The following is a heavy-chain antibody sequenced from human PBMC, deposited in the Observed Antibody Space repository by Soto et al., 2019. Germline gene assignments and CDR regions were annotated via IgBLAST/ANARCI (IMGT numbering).Heavy chain of an antibody. D-gene: IGHD2-2*01. CDR1: GFSFSTCA. CDR3: ARDVSSTRFY. J-gene: IGHJ4*02. CDR2: ITGSSSYI. V-gene: IGHV3-21*01. Sequence: GGSLRLSCAASGFSFSTCAMSWVRQAPGKGLEWVSSITGSSSYIYYADSVKGRFTISRDNAKNSLYLQMNSLRAEDTAVCYCARDVSSTRFYWGQGTLVTVSS.